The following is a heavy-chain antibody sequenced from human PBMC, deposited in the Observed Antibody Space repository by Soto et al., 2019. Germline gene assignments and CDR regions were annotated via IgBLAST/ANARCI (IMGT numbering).Heavy chain of an antibody. J-gene: IGHJ6*02. Sequence: SETLSLTCAVSGGSISSSNWWSWVRQPPGKGLEWIGEIYHSGSTNYNPSLKSRVTISVDKSKNQFSLKLSSVTAADTAVYYCARSQQLVLAHDYYYYGMDVWGQGTTVTVSS. CDR1: GGSISSSNW. D-gene: IGHD6-13*01. CDR3: ARSQQLVLAHDYYYYGMDV. CDR2: IYHSGST. V-gene: IGHV4-4*02.